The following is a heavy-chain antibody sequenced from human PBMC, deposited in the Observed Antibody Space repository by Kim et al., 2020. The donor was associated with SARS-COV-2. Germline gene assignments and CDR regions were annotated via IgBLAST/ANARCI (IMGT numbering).Heavy chain of an antibody. CDR2: VNSDGSST. V-gene: IGHV3-74*01. J-gene: IGHJ4*02. Sequence: GGSLRLSCAASGFSINNYWMHWVRQAPGKGLVWVSHVNSDGSSTNYADSVKGRFTISRDNAKNTLYLQLNSLRDEDTAVYYCAKVLDYGAKNRPFDYWGQGTLVTVSS. CDR3: AKVLDYGAKNRPFDY. D-gene: IGHD4-17*01. CDR1: GFSINNYW.